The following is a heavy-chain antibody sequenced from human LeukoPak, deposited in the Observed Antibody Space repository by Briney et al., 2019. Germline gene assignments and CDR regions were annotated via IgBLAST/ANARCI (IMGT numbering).Heavy chain of an antibody. CDR1: GITFSSYG. D-gene: IGHD4-17*01. CDR2: IRYDGSNK. CDR3: ANTPPTVTSLFDY. Sequence: GGSLRLSCAASGITFSSYGMHWVRQAPGKGLEWVAFIRYDGSNKYYADSVKGRFTISRDNSKKTLYLQMNSLRAEDTALYYCANTPPTVTSLFDYWGQGTLVTVSS. V-gene: IGHV3-30*02. J-gene: IGHJ4*02.